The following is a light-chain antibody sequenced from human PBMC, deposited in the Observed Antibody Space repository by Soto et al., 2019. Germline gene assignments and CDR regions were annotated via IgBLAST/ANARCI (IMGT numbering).Light chain of an antibody. CDR3: QQYNNWPPWT. V-gene: IGKV3-15*01. Sequence: EIVMTQSPATVSVSPGERSTLSCSSSQSVSDELAWYQQKPGQAPRLLIYHASARATGIPARFSGSGSGTEFTLTISGLQSEDFAVYYCQQYNNWPPWTFGQGTKV. J-gene: IGKJ1*01. CDR1: QSVSDE. CDR2: HAS.